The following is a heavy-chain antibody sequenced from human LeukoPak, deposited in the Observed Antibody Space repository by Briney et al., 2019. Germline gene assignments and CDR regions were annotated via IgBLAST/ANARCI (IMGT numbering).Heavy chain of an antibody. CDR1: GFTFSSYA. V-gene: IGHV3-30*04. Sequence: GGSLRLSCAASGFTFSSYAMHWVRQAPGKGLEWVAVISYDGSNKYYADSVKGRFTISRDNAKNSLYLQMSSLRAEDTAVYYCARAQIAVLGTGNFDYWGQGTLVTVSS. CDR2: ISYDGSNK. J-gene: IGHJ4*02. D-gene: IGHD6-19*01. CDR3: ARAQIAVLGTGNFDY.